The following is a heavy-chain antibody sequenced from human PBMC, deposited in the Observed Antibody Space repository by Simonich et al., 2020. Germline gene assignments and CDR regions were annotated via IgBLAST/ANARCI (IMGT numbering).Heavy chain of an antibody. CDR1: GYTFTGYY. CDR3: ARVRFEAFDI. V-gene: IGHV1-2*02. Sequence: QVQLVQSGAEVKKPGASVKVSCKASGYTFTGYYMHWVRQAPGQGLEGMGWINPNRGGTNYAQKFQGRVTMTRYTSISTAYMELSRLRSDDTAVYYCARVRFEAFDIWGQGTMVTVSS. CDR2: INPNRGGT. J-gene: IGHJ3*02.